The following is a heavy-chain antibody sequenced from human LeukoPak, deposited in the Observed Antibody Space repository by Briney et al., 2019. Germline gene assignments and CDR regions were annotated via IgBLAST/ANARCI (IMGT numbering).Heavy chain of an antibody. CDR3: ARDAGDVGARAFDC. D-gene: IGHD1-26*01. V-gene: IGHV3-33*01. CDR2: IWYDGSNK. Sequence: PGRSLRLSCAAPGFTFSNYGMHWVRQAPGKGLEWVAVIWYDGSNKYYADSVRGRFTISRDNSKNTLYLQMNSLRAEDTAVYYCARDAGDVGARAFDCWGQGTLVTVSS. J-gene: IGHJ4*02. CDR1: GFTFSNYG.